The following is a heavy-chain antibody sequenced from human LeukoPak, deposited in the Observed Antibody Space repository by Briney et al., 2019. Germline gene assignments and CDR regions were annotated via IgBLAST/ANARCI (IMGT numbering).Heavy chain of an antibody. CDR2: IKSKTDGGTT. D-gene: IGHD3-22*01. Sequence: GCLRLSCATSGLTFTNAWMSWFRQAPGKGLEWVGRIKSKTDGGTTDYAAPVKGRFTISKDDSKNTLYLQMNSLKTEDTAVYYCTTNLWYYYDSSGQFDYFDYWGQGTLVTVSS. V-gene: IGHV3-15*01. J-gene: IGHJ4*02. CDR1: GLTFTNAW. CDR3: TTNLWYYYDSSGQFDYFDY.